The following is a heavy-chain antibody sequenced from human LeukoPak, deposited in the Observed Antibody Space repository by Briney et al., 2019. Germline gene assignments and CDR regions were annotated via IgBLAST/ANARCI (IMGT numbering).Heavy chain of an antibody. V-gene: IGHV4-59*08. J-gene: IGHJ3*02. Sequence: SETLSLTCTVSGGSLSSYYWSWIRQPPGKGLEWSGYIYYSGSTNYNPSLKSRGTISVDTSKNQFSLKLSSVTAADTAVYYCARGGSGSYDAFDIWGQGTMVTVSS. D-gene: IGHD3-10*01. CDR3: ARGGSGSYDAFDI. CDR1: GGSLSSYY. CDR2: IYYSGST.